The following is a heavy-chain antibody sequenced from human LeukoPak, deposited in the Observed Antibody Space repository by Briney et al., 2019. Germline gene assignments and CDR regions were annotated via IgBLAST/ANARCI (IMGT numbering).Heavy chain of an antibody. CDR1: GYTFTGYY. V-gene: IGHV1-2*04. CDR2: INPNSGGT. CDR3: ARALGPSDEDYYFDY. D-gene: IGHD6-6*01. Sequence: VSVKVSCKASGYTFTGYYMHWVRQAPGQGLEWMGWINPNSGGTNYAQKFQGWVTMTRDTSISTAYMELSRLRSDDTAVYYCARALGPSDEDYYFDYWGQGTLVTVSS. J-gene: IGHJ4*02.